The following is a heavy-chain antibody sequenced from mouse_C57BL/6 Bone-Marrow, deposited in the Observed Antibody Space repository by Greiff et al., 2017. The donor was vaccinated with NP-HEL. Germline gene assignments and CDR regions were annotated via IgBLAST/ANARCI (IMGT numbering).Heavy chain of an antibody. D-gene: IGHD1-1*01. Sequence: EVKLMESGGGLVQPGGSLKLSCAASGFTFSDYGMAWVRQAPRKGPEWVAFISNLAYSIYYADTVTGRFTISRENAKNTLYLEMSSLRSEDTAMYYCARQQLLYYYGSSHGAMDYWGQGTSVTVSS. CDR3: ARQQLLYYYGSSHGAMDY. CDR2: ISNLAYSI. CDR1: GFTFSDYG. J-gene: IGHJ4*01. V-gene: IGHV5-15*01.